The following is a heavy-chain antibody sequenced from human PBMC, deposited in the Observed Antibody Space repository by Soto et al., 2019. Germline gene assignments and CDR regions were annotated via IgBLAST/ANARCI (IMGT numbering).Heavy chain of an antibody. CDR2: ISYDGSNK. J-gene: IGHJ4*02. Sequence: QVQLVESGGGVVQPGRSLRLSCAASGFTFSSYGMHWVRQAPGKGLEWVAVISYDGSNKYYADSVKGRFTISRDNSKNTLYLQMNSLRAEDTAVYHCAKAQSFDYWGQGTLVTVSS. CDR1: GFTFSSYG. CDR3: AKAQSFDY. V-gene: IGHV3-30*18.